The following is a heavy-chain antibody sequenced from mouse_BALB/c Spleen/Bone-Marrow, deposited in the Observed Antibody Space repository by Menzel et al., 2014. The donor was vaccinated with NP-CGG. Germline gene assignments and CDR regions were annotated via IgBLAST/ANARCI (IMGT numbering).Heavy chain of an antibody. J-gene: IGHJ4*01. CDR3: ARDDYYAMDY. CDR2: IRDKANGYTT. CDR1: GFTFTDYY. Sequence: EVQVVESGGGLVQPGGSLRPSCATSGFTFTDYYMGWVRQPPGKALEWLGFIRDKANGYTTEYSASVKGRFTISRDNSQSILYLQMNTLRAEDSATYYCARDDYYAMDYWGQGTSVTVSS. V-gene: IGHV7-3*02.